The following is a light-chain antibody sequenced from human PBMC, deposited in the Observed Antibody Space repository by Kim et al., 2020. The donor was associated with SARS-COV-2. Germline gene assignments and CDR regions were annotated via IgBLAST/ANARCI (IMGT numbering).Light chain of an antibody. J-gene: IGKJ1*01. CDR2: FTS. CDR3: QHYNYYSWT. Sequence: DIQMTQFPSTLSASVGDRVTITCRASQTISNLVTWYQQKPGEAPKFLIYFTSTLHSGVPSRFSGSGSGTEFTLTISSLQPDDFATYYCQHYNYYSWTFGQGTKVDIK. CDR1: QTISNL. V-gene: IGKV1-5*03.